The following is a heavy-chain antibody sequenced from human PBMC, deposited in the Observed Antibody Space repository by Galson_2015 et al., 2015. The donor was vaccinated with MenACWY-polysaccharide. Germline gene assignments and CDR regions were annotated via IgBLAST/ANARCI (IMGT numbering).Heavy chain of an antibody. V-gene: IGHV3-9*01. D-gene: IGHD2-2*01. Sequence: SLRLSCAASGFTFIDYAMHWVRQGPGKGLEWVSGISRSSSDIAYVGSVKGRFTISRDNAKNSLYLEMNSLKAEDTALYYCAARVPSTTRGAFDIWGQGTMVTVPS. CDR2: ISRSSSDI. CDR1: GFTFIDYA. J-gene: IGHJ3*02. CDR3: AARVPSTTRGAFDI.